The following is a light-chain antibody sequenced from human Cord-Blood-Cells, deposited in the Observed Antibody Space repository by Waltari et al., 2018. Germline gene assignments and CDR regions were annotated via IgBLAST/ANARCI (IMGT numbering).Light chain of an antibody. Sequence: QSALTQPASVSGSPGQSITISCTGTRSDVGGYNYVSWYQQHPGKAPKLMIYDVSNRPSGVSNRVSGANSCNTASLTISGLQAEDEADYYCSSYTSSSTLVVFGGGTKLTVL. CDR1: RSDVGGYNY. V-gene: IGLV2-14*01. CDR2: DVS. CDR3: SSYTSSSTLVV. J-gene: IGLJ2*01.